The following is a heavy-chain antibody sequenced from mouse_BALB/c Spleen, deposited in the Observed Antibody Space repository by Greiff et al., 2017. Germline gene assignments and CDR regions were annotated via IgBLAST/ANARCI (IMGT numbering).Heavy chain of an antibody. Sequence: VQRVESGPGLVAPSQSLSITCTVSGFSLTSYGVHWVRQPPGTGLEWLGVIWAGGSTNYNSALMSRLSISKDNSKSQVILKMNSLQTDDTAMYYCARDKYGNYEAWFADWGQGTLVTVSA. CDR3: ARDKYGNYEAWFAD. V-gene: IGHV2-9*02. J-gene: IGHJ3*01. CDR1: GFSLTSYG. CDR2: IWAGGST. D-gene: IGHD2-10*02.